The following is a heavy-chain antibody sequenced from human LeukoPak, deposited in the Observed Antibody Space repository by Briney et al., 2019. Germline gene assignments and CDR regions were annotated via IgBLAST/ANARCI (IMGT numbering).Heavy chain of an antibody. J-gene: IGHJ4*02. CDR2: ISGSGGST. CDR3: AKDPQLGPFDY. Sequence: PGGSLRLSCAASGFTVSSNYMSWVRQAPGKGLEWVSAISGSGGSTYYADSVKGRFTISRDNSKNTLYLQMNTLRAEDTAVYYCAKDPQLGPFDYWGQGTLVTVSS. CDR1: GFTVSSNY. V-gene: IGHV3-23*01. D-gene: IGHD6-13*01.